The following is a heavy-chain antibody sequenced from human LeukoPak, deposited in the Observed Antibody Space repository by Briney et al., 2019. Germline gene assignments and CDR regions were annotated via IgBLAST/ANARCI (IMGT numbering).Heavy chain of an antibody. V-gene: IGHV4-34*01. CDR2: INHSGST. D-gene: IGHD4-23*01. J-gene: IGHJ5*02. Sequence: TSETLSLTCAVYGGSFSGYYWSWIRQPPGKGLEWIGEINHSGSTNYNPSLKSRVTISVDTSKNQFSLKLSSVTAADTAVYYCARDRDTTLVTLWFDRWGQGTLVTVSS. CDR1: GGSFSGYY. CDR3: ARDRDTTLVTLWFDR.